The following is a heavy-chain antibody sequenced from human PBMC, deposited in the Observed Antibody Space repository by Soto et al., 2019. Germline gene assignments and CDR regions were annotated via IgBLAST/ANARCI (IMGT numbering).Heavy chain of an antibody. CDR1: GASMGRYY. J-gene: IGHJ4*02. Sequence: SETLSLTCPVSGASMGRYYWSWIRQSPGKGLEWIGYISDSGSTNYSPSLRSRVTISLETSKSQFSLKLSSVTVADTAVYYCARVDYYGAGTYLFDYWGPGTLVT. V-gene: IGHV4-59*01. CDR3: ARVDYYGAGTYLFDY. CDR2: ISDSGST. D-gene: IGHD3-10*01.